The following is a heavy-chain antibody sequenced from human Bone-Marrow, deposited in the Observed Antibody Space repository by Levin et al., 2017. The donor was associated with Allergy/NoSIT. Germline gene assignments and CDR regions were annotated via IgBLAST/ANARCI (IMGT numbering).Heavy chain of an antibody. J-gene: IGHJ3*01. CDR3: AREPNYGSGIHHNMDACDV. CDR1: GGTFTNYA. CDR2: IIPLFGTS. Sequence: KISCKASGGTFTNYAFTWVRQAPGQGLEWLGRIIPLFGTSNYAQTFQVRVTITADESTSVAYMELSRLTSEDTAVYFCAREPNYGSGIHHNMDACDVWGQGTMLTVSS. D-gene: IGHD3-10*01. V-gene: IGHV1-69*15.